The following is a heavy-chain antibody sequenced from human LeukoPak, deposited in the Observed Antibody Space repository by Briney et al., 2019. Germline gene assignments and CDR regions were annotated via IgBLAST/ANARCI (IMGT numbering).Heavy chain of an antibody. D-gene: IGHD3-3*01. V-gene: IGHV3-7*01. CDR3: ARLREIPVFGVVTKSTSYFDY. CDR1: GFTFSSYW. CDR2: IKQDRSEK. J-gene: IGHJ4*02. Sequence: GGSLRLSCAASGFTFSSYWMSWVRQAPGKGLELVANIKQDRSEKYYVDSVKGRFTISRDNAKNSLYLQMNSLRAEDTAVYYCARLREIPVFGVVTKSTSYFDYWGQGTLVTVSS.